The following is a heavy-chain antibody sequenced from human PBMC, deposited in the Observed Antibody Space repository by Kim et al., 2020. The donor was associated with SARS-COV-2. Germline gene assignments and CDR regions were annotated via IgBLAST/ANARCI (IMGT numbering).Heavy chain of an antibody. Sequence: SETLSLTCAVSGGSISSSNWWSWVRQPPGKGLEWIGEIYHSGSTNYNPSLKSRVTISVDKSKNQFSLKLSSVTAADTAVYYCARQLSRWLGYYFDYWGQGTLVTVSS. V-gene: IGHV4-4*02. CDR3: ARQLSRWLGYYFDY. D-gene: IGHD6-19*01. CDR1: GGSISSSNW. J-gene: IGHJ4*02. CDR2: IYHSGST.